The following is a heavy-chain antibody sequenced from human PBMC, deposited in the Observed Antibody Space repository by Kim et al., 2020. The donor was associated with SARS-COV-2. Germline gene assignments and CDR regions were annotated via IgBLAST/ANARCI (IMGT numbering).Heavy chain of an antibody. J-gene: IGHJ4*02. Sequence: GGSLRLSCAASGFTVSSNYMSWVRQAPGKGLEWVSVIYSGGSTYYADSVKGRFTISRDNSKNTLYLQMNSLRAEDTAVYYCARARAFIAAAGTPYYFDYWGQGTLVTVSS. V-gene: IGHV3-53*01. CDR2: IYSGGST. CDR1: GFTVSSNY. CDR3: ARARAFIAAAGTPYYFDY. D-gene: IGHD6-13*01.